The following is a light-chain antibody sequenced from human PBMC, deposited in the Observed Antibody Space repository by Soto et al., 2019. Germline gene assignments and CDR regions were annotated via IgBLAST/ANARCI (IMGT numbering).Light chain of an antibody. CDR2: AAS. J-gene: IGKJ3*01. CDR1: QSISRS. CDR3: QQSFSALLFT. Sequence: DIQMTQSPSALSASVGDRVTITCRASQSISRSLNWYQQKPGKAPKLLIYAASSLQSGVPSRFSGAGSGTDFTLTISSLQPEAFATYYCQQSFSALLFTFGPGNTVD. V-gene: IGKV1-39*01.